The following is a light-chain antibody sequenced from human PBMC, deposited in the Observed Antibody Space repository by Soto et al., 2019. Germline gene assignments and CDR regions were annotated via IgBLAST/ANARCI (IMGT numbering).Light chain of an antibody. J-gene: IGKJ5*01. CDR2: TAS. CDR1: QSISSH. CDR3: QQSYSTPIS. Sequence: DIQMTQSPSTLSGSVGDRVTITCRASQSISSHLNWYQQKPGKDANLLMYTASNLQSGVPSRFSGSGSGTDFTLTISSLQPEDFATYYCQQSYSTPISFGQGTRLEI. V-gene: IGKV1-39*01.